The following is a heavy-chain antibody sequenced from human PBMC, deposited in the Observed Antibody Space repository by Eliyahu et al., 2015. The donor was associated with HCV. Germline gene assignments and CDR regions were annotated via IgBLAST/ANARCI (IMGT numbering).Heavy chain of an antibody. CDR3: ARGRVFSYGYGHYFDD. V-gene: IGHV3-33*08. D-gene: IGHD5-18*01. J-gene: IGHJ4*02. Sequence: QVQLVQSGGGVVQPGRSLRLXCXXSGFTFSXXEMHWVRQAPGKGLEWVAVIWYDGSEKXYVXSVXGRFTISRDNSENTLYLEMRSLRVEDTATYYCARGRVFSYGYGHYFDDWGQGTLVTVSS. CDR1: GFTFSXXE. CDR2: IWYDGSEK.